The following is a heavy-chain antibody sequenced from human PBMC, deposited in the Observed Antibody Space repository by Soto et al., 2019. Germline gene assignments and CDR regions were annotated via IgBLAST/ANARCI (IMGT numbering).Heavy chain of an antibody. Sequence: WGSLRLSCAASGFTFSSYAMSWVRQAPGKGLEWVSAISGSGGITYYADSVKGRFTISRDNSKNTLYLQMNSLRAEDTAVYYCAKSGFGNWNYGSSDYWGQGTLVNVSA. CDR1: GFTFSSYA. CDR2: ISGSGGIT. J-gene: IGHJ4*02. D-gene: IGHD1-7*01. V-gene: IGHV3-23*01. CDR3: AKSGFGNWNYGSSDY.